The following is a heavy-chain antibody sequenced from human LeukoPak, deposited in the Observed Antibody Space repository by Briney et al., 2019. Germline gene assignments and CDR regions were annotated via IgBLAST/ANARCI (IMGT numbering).Heavy chain of an antibody. V-gene: IGHV4-30-4*01. J-gene: IGHJ4*02. CDR1: GGSISSGDYY. CDR2: IYYSGST. D-gene: IGHD5-12*01. CDR3: ARDLSAGGYGTIDY. Sequence: PSETLSLTCTVSGGSISSGDYYWSWIRQPPGKGLEWIGYIYYSGSTYYNPSLKSRVTISVDTSKNQFSLKLSSVTAADTAVYYCARDLSAGGYGTIDYWGQGTLVTVSS.